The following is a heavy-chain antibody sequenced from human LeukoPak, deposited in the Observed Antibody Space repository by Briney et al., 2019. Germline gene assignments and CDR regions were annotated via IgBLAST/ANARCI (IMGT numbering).Heavy chain of an antibody. CDR1: GFTFSSYW. V-gene: IGHV3-7*04. Sequence: PGGSLRLSCAASGFTFSSYWMNWVRQAPGKGLEWVANIKQDGSEKYYVDSVKGRFTVSRDNAKNSLYLQMTSLGAGDTAVYYCARGPPSIYGGVNWFFDLWGRGTLVTVSS. J-gene: IGHJ2*01. CDR2: IKQDGSEK. D-gene: IGHD4-23*01. CDR3: ARGPPSIYGGVNWFFDL.